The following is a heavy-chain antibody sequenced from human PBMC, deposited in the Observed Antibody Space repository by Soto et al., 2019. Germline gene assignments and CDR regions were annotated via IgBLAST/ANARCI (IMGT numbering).Heavy chain of an antibody. V-gene: IGHV1-8*01. CDR2: MNPNSGNT. J-gene: IGHJ6*03. D-gene: IGHD3-10*01. CDR1: GYTFTSYD. Sequence: GASVKVSCKASGYTFTSYDTNWVRQATGQGLEWMGWMNPNSGNTGYAQKFQGRVTMTRNTSISTAYMELSSLRSEDTAVYYCARGRSHYYGSGSTRNYYYYMDVWAKGPRSPSP. CDR3: ARGRSHYYGSGSTRNYYYYMDV.